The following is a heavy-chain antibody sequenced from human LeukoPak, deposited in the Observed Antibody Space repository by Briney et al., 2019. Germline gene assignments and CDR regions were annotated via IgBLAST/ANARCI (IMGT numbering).Heavy chain of an antibody. J-gene: IGHJ4*02. V-gene: IGHV4-34*01. Sequence: PSETLSLTCAVYGGSFSGYYWSWIRQPPGKGLEWIGEINHSGSTNYNPSLKSRVTISVDTSKNQFSLKLSSVTAADTAVYYCASNGAIARLYYFDYWGQGTLVTVSS. CDR2: INHSGST. CDR1: GGSFSGYY. D-gene: IGHD2-8*01. CDR3: ASNGAIARLYYFDY.